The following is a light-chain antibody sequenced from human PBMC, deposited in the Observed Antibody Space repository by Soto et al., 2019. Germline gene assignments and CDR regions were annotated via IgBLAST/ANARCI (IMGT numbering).Light chain of an antibody. Sequence: QSVLTQPASVSGSPGQSITISCTGTSSDVGGYNYVSWYQHHPGKAPKLMIYEVSNRPSGVSYRFSGSKSGNTASLTISGLQAEDEADYYCSSYTTRSTLVVFGGGTKLTVL. V-gene: IGLV2-14*01. J-gene: IGLJ3*02. CDR1: SSDVGGYNY. CDR3: SSYTTRSTLVV. CDR2: EVS.